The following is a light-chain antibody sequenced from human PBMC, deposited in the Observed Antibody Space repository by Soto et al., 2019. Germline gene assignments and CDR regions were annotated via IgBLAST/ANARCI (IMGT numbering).Light chain of an antibody. V-gene: IGKV2-28*01. CDR1: QSLLQSNGYNY. Sequence: DIVMTQSPLSLPVTPGEPASISCSSSQSLLQSNGYNYLDWYLQKPGQSPQLLIFFGSYRAAGVRAWFGGSGSGTDFTLNIRSVEAEEVGIYYCMQSQQTPRTFGLGTRVEIK. J-gene: IGKJ1*01. CDR3: MQSQQTPRT. CDR2: FGS.